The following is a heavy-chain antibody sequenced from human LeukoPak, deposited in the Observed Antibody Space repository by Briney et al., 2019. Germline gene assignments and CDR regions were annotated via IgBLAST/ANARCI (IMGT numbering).Heavy chain of an antibody. CDR3: ARELTTVTIKYYYYMDV. D-gene: IGHD4-17*01. CDR1: GFTFSDYY. Sequence: GGSLRLSCAASGFTFSDYYMSWIRQAPGKGLEWVSYISSSGSTIYYADSVEGRFTISRDNAKNSLYLQMNSLRAEDTAVYYCARELTTVTIKYYYYMDVWGKGTTVTVSS. CDR2: ISSSGSTI. J-gene: IGHJ6*03. V-gene: IGHV3-11*04.